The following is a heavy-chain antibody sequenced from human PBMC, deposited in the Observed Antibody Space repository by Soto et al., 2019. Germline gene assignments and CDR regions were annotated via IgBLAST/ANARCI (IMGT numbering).Heavy chain of an antibody. Sequence: PGGSLRLSCAASGFTFSSYAMSWVRQAPGKGLEWVSAISGGGGSTYYADSVKGRFTISRDNSKNTLYLQMNSLRAEDTAVYYCAKDGDYDFWSGYPPTPYYFDYWGQGTLVTVSS. D-gene: IGHD3-3*01. CDR1: GFTFSSYA. J-gene: IGHJ4*02. CDR3: AKDGDYDFWSGYPPTPYYFDY. V-gene: IGHV3-23*01. CDR2: ISGGGGST.